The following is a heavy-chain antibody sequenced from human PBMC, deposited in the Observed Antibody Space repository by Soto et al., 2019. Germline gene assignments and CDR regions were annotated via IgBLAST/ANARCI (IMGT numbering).Heavy chain of an antibody. CDR3: ARHRGPAPVY. Sequence: SETLSLTCTVSGGSISGYYWTWIRQPPGKGLEWVGSLFYGGTTDYNPSLKSRLTMSLDTSKNHFSVKLRSVTAADTAVYYCARHRGPAPVYWGQGTLVTVSS. V-gene: IGHV4-39*01. CDR2: LFYGGTT. CDR1: GGSISGYY. J-gene: IGHJ4*02. D-gene: IGHD3-10*01.